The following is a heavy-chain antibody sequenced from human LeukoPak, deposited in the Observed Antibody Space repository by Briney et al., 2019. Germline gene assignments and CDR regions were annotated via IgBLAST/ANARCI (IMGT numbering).Heavy chain of an antibody. V-gene: IGHV1-3*01. CDR2: INAGNGNT. CDR1: GYSFSTYA. CDR3: AREHDTLTGMSFDY. Sequence: ASVKVSCKASGYSFSTYAIQWVRQAPGQGLEWMGWINAGNGNTKYSQKFQGRVTISRDTSASTVYMELSSLRSEDTAVYYCAREHDTLTGMSFDYWGRGTLVTVSS. J-gene: IGHJ4*02. D-gene: IGHD3-9*01.